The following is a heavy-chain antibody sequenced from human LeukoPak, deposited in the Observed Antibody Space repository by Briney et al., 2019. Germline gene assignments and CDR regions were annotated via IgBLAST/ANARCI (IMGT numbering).Heavy chain of an antibody. CDR3: ARLRFLTAYYDAFDI. CDR1: GYTFTGYY. Sequence: ASVKVSCKASGYTFTGYYMHWVRQAPGRGLEWMGWINPNSGGTNYAQKFQGRVTMTRDTSISTAYMELSRLRSDDTAVYYCARLRFLTAYYDAFDIWGQGTVVTVSS. J-gene: IGHJ3*02. D-gene: IGHD3-9*01. CDR2: INPNSGGT. V-gene: IGHV1-2*02.